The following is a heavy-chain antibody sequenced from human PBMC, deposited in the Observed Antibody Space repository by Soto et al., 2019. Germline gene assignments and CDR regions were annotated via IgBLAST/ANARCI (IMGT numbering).Heavy chain of an antibody. CDR1: GGSISSGGYY. CDR3: ARDSNSEYFDRLGELYYYYYGMDV. CDR2: IYYSGST. J-gene: IGHJ6*02. Sequence: SETLSLTCTVSGGSISSGGYYWSWIRQHPGKGLEWIGYIYYSGSTYYNPSLKSRVTISVDTSKNQFSLKLSSVTAADTAVYYCARDSNSEYFDRLGELYYYYYGMDVWGQGTTVTVSS. V-gene: IGHV4-31*03. D-gene: IGHD3-9*01.